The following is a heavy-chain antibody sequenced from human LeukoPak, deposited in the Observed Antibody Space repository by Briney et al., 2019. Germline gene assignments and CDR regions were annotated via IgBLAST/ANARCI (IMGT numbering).Heavy chain of an antibody. CDR2: IYHSGST. CDR3: ARDGLHPNPPYYYMDV. CDR1: GGSISSSRYY. J-gene: IGHJ6*03. Sequence: SETLSLTCTVSGGSISSSRYYWSWIRQPPGMGLEWIGSIYHSGSTYYNPSLKSRVTISVDTSKKQFSLKLSSVTAADTAVYYCARDGLHPNPPYYYMDVWGKGTTVIVSS. D-gene: IGHD5-24*01. V-gene: IGHV4-39*07.